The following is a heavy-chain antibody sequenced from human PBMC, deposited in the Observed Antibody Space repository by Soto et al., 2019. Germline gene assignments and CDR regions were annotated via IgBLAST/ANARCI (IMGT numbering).Heavy chain of an antibody. Sequence: SLRLSCAASGFPCGSYDMTWVRQAPGKGLEWVSTILVDGRTFYVDSVKGRFTISRDNSRNTVYLQMNSLTAGDTALCYCAKATATGGGAFDFCGQGTMVTVSS. CDR3: AKATATGGGAFDF. CDR2: ILVDGRT. J-gene: IGHJ3*01. CDR1: GFPCGSYD. V-gene: IGHV3-23*01. D-gene: IGHD2-8*02.